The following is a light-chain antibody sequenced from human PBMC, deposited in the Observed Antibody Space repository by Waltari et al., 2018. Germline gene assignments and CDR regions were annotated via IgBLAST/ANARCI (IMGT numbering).Light chain of an antibody. Sequence: QSALTQPRSVSGSPGQSVTISFTGTSSDVGGYYYFSWYQQHPGKAPKLMIYDVSKRPSGVPDRFSGSKSGNTASLTISGLQAEDEADYYCCSYAGSYTWVFGGGTKLTVL. CDR1: SSDVGGYYY. CDR2: DVS. J-gene: IGLJ3*02. V-gene: IGLV2-11*01. CDR3: CSYAGSYTWV.